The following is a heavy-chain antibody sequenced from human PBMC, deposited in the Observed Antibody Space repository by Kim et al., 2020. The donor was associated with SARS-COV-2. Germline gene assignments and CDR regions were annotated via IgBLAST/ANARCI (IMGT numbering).Heavy chain of an antibody. CDR2: INWNGGST. CDR3: ARDGGYSSGWSEEYYFDY. Sequence: GGSLRLSCAASGFTFDDYGMSWVRQAPGKGLEWVSGINWNGGSTGYADSVKGRFTISRDNAKNSLYLQMNSLRAEDTALYHCARDGGYSSGWSEEYYFDYWGQGTLVTVSS. J-gene: IGHJ4*02. CDR1: GFTFDDYG. D-gene: IGHD6-19*01. V-gene: IGHV3-20*01.